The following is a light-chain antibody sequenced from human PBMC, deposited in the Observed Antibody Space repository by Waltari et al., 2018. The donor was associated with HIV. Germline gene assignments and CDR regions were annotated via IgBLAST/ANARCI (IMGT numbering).Light chain of an antibody. Sequence: EIVLTQSPLTLSLSPGDRASLSCRASQSVSSYLAWYQQKPGQAPRLLIYDVSNRATGIPARFSGSGSGTDFTLTISSLEPEDFAVYYCQQRSTWPRTFGPGTKVDIK. V-gene: IGKV3-11*01. J-gene: IGKJ3*01. CDR2: DVS. CDR1: QSVSSY. CDR3: QQRSTWPRT.